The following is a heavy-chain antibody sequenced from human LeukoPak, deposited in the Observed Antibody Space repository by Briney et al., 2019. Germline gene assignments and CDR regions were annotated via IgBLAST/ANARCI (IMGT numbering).Heavy chain of an antibody. V-gene: IGHV1-46*01. CDR3: ARVLAAAPLGMDV. J-gene: IGHJ6*02. CDR2: INPSGGST. D-gene: IGHD6-13*01. CDR1: GYTFTSYG. Sequence: ASVKVSCKASGYTFTSYGFNWVRQAPGQGLEWMGIINPSGGSTSYAQKFQGRVTMTRDTSTSTVYMELSSLRSEDTAVYYCARVLAAAPLGMDVWGQGTTVTVSS.